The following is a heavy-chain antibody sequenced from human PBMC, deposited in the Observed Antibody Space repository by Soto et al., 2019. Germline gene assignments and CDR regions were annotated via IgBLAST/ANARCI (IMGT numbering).Heavy chain of an antibody. Sequence: QVQLQESGPGLVKPSETLSLTCSVSGGSINSYYWSWIRQSPGKGLEWIGFIYYSGNTNYNPSLKSRVTMSVDTSKNQFSLKLSSVTAADTAVYYCARVRGYCSSTSCLNFDCWGQGTLVTVSS. CDR1: GGSINSYY. J-gene: IGHJ4*02. CDR3: ARVRGYCSSTSCLNFDC. D-gene: IGHD2-2*01. V-gene: IGHV4-59*01. CDR2: IYYSGNT.